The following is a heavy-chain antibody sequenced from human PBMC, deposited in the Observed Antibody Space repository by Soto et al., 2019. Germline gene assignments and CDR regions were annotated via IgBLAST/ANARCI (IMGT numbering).Heavy chain of an antibody. J-gene: IGHJ2*01. D-gene: IGHD6-19*01. Sequence: GASVKVSCKASGGTFSSYAISWVRQAPGQGLEWMGGIIPIFGTANYAQKFQGRVTITADESTSTAYMELSSLRSEDTAVYYCARGLPVAATGWYFDLWGRGTLVTVS. CDR1: GGTFSSYA. CDR3: ARGLPVAATGWYFDL. CDR2: IIPIFGTA. V-gene: IGHV1-69*13.